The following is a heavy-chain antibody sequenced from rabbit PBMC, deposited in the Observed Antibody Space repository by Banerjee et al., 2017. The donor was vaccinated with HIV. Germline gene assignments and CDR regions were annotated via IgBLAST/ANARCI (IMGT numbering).Heavy chain of an antibody. CDR3: ARAVYASSSGYYMDL. Sequence: QEQLVESGGGLVTLGGSLKLSCKASGIDFSGFGISWVRQAPGKGLEWIANIYPDYGSTDYASWVNGRFTISLDNAQNTLFLQMTSLTAADTATYFCARAVYASSSGYYMDLWGPGTLVTVS. V-gene: IGHV1S47*01. CDR1: GIDFSGFG. CDR2: IYPDYGST. D-gene: IGHD1-1*01. J-gene: IGHJ4*01.